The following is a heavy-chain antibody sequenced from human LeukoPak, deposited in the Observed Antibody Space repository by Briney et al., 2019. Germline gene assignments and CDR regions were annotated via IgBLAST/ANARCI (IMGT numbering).Heavy chain of an antibody. Sequence: PSETLSLTCTVSGGSISSSSYYWGWIRQPPGKGLEWIGSIYYSGSTYYNPSLKSRVTISVDTSKNQFSLKLSSVTAADTAVYYCARNRNYYGLYYYYYGMDVWGQGTTVTVSS. V-gene: IGHV4-39*01. CDR3: ARNRNYYGLYYYYYGMDV. J-gene: IGHJ6*02. CDR2: IYYSGST. CDR1: GGSISSSSYY. D-gene: IGHD3-10*01.